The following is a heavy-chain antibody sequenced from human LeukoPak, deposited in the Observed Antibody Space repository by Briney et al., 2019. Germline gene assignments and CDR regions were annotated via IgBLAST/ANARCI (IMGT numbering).Heavy chain of an antibody. CDR1: GFTVSSNY. Sequence: PGGSLRLSCAASGFTVSSNYMSWVRQAPGKGLEWVSVIYSGGSTYYADSVKGRFTISRDNSKNTLYLQMNSLRAEDTAVYYCARDSIAVAGLLDYWGQGTLVTVSS. J-gene: IGHJ4*02. CDR2: IYSGGST. CDR3: ARDSIAVAGLLDY. D-gene: IGHD6-19*01. V-gene: IGHV3-53*01.